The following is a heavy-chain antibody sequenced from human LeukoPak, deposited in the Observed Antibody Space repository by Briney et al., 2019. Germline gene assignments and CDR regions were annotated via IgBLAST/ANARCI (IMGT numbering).Heavy chain of an antibody. V-gene: IGHV3-7*03. CDR3: AREAYGLDV. CDR1: GFTFSSYW. Sequence: TGGSLRLSCAPSGFTFSSYWMSWVRQAPGKGLEWVANIKQDGSEKYYVDSVKGRFTISRDNAKNSLYLQMNSLRAEDTAVYYCAREAYGLDVWGKGTTVTVSS. J-gene: IGHJ6*04. CDR2: IKQDGSEK.